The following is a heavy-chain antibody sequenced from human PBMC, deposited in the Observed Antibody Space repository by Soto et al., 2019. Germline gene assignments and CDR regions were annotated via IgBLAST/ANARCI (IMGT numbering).Heavy chain of an antibody. CDR2: IIPIFGTA. J-gene: IGHJ4*02. CDR1: GCTFGSYA. CDR3: ARDYYGAGLYDY. Sequence: QVQLVQSGAEVKKPGSSVKVSCKASGCTFGSYAISGVRQAPGQGLEWMGGIIPIFGTANYAQKFQGRVTITADESTSTAYMELSSLSSEDTAVYYCARDYYGAGLYDYWGQGTLVTVSS. V-gene: IGHV1-69*12. D-gene: IGHD4-17*01.